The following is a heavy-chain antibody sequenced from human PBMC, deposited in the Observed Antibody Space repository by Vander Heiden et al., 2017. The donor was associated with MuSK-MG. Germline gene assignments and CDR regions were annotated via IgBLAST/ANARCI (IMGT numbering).Heavy chain of an antibody. V-gene: IGHV1-8*02. Sequence: QVQLVQSGAEVKKPGASVKVSCKASGYTFTSYDINWVRQATGQGLEWMGWMNPNSGNTGYAQKFQGRVTMTRNTSISTAYMELSSLRSEDTAVYYCARGGPPITIFGGGIPNNWFDPWGQGTLVTVSS. D-gene: IGHD3-3*01. J-gene: IGHJ5*02. CDR3: ARGGPPITIFGGGIPNNWFDP. CDR1: GYTFTSYD. CDR2: MNPNSGNT.